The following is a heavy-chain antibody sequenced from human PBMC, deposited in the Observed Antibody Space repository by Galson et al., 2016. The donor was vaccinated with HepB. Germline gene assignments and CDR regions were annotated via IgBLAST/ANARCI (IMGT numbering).Heavy chain of an antibody. V-gene: IGHV3-48*03. J-gene: IGHJ4*02. Sequence: SLRLSCAASGFTLSSYEMNWVRQAPGKGLEWVSYISSSGSTIYYADSVKGRFTISRDNAKNSLYPQMNSLRAEDTAVYYCASDYTGLLYWGQGTLVTVSS. CDR2: ISSSGSTI. CDR1: GFTLSSYE. CDR3: ASDYTGLLY. D-gene: IGHD3-16*01.